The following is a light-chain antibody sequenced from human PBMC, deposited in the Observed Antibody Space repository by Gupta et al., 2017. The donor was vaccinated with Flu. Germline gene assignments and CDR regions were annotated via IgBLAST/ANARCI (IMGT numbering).Light chain of an antibody. CDR3: QQSYTTPPT. V-gene: IGKV1-39*01. CDR2: GAS. Sequence: PSSLSAFVGDGVSITCRASQSISTYLNWFQQRPGEAPKLLIYGASALQSGVPSRFSGSGSGTDFTLSISSLQPEDFATYYCQQSYTTPPTFGRGTKVEIK. J-gene: IGKJ4*01. CDR1: QSISTY.